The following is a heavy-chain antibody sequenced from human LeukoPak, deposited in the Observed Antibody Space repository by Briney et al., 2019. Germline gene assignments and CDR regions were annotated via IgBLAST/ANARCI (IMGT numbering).Heavy chain of an antibody. V-gene: IGHV1-69*05. CDR3: ARGGYSGSHHFDY. CDR1: GGTFSSYT. Sequence: GASVKVSCKASGGTFSSYTISWVRQAPGQGLEWMGGLIPIFGTANYAQKFQGRVTITTDESTSTAYMELSSLRSEDTAVYYCARGGYSGSHHFDYWGQGTLVTVSS. D-gene: IGHD1-26*01. J-gene: IGHJ4*02. CDR2: LIPIFGTA.